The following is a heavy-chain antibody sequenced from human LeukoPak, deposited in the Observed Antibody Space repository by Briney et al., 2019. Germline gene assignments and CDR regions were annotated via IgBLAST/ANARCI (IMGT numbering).Heavy chain of an antibody. J-gene: IGHJ4*02. V-gene: IGHV1-18*01. CDR2: ISAYSGNT. CDR3: ARDLFLYCSGGSCYSDY. D-gene: IGHD2-15*01. Sequence: ASVKVSCKASGYTFTSYGISWVRQAPGQGLEWMGWISAYSGNTNYAQKLQGRVTMTTDTYTSTAYMELRSLRSDDTAVYFCARDLFLYCSGGSCYSDYWGQGTLVTVSS. CDR1: GYTFTSYG.